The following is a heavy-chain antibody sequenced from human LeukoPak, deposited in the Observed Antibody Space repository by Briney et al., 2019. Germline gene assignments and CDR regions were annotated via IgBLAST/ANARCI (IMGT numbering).Heavy chain of an antibody. CDR3: ARDHKPYSSSWYVLGY. CDR1: GFTFSSYG. J-gene: IGHJ4*02. CDR2: IWYDGSNK. V-gene: IGHV3-33*01. D-gene: IGHD6-13*01. Sequence: GRSLRLSCAASGFTFSSYGMHWVRQAPGKGLEWVAVIWYDGSNKYYADSVKGRFTISRDNSKNTLYLQMNGLRAEDTAVYYCARDHKPYSSSWYVLGYWGQGTLVTVSS.